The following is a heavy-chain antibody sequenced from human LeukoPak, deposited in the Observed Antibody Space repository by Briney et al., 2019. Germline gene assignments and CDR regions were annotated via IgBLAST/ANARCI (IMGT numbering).Heavy chain of an antibody. Sequence: GGSLRLSCAASGFTFSSYAMSWVRQAPGKGLEWVAVISYDGSNKYYADSVKGRFTISRDNSKNTLYLQMNSLRAEDTAVYYCAREALGYSYGYYFDYWGQGTLVTVSS. J-gene: IGHJ4*02. V-gene: IGHV3-30*04. CDR2: ISYDGSNK. D-gene: IGHD5-18*01. CDR3: AREALGYSYGYYFDY. CDR1: GFTFSSYA.